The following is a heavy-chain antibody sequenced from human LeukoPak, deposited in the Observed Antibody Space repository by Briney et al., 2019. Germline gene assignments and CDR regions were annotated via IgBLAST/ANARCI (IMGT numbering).Heavy chain of an antibody. CDR3: ARVDSGTSGSFDY. J-gene: IGHJ4*02. V-gene: IGHV3-7*04. D-gene: IGHD3-10*01. CDR1: GFSFSNYW. CDR2: IKQDGGEK. Sequence: PGGSLRLSCAASGFSFSNYWMSWVRQAPGKGLEWVANIKQDGGEKYYVDSVKGRFTISRDNAKNSLYLQMNSLRAEDTAVYYCARVDSGTSGSFDYWGQGTLVTVSS.